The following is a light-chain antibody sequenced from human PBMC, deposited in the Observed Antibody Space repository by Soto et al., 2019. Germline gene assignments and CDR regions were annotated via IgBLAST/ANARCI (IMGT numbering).Light chain of an antibody. J-gene: IGKJ5*01. CDR3: QQRSNWPLT. V-gene: IGKV3-11*01. Sequence: EIVLTQSPATLSLSPGERATLSCRASQSVSSYLAWYQQKPGQAPRLLIYDASNRATSIPARFSGSGSGTYFTLTISSLEPEDFAVYYYQQRSNWPLTFGQGTRLEIK. CDR1: QSVSSY. CDR2: DAS.